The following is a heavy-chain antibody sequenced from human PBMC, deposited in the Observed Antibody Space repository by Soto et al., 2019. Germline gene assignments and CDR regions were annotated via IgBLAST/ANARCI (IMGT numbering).Heavy chain of an antibody. V-gene: IGHV4-30-2*01. CDR1: GGSISSGGYS. CDR2: MYHSGST. Sequence: SETLSLTCAVAGGSISSGGYSWSWIRQPPGKGLEWIGYMYHSGSTYYNPSLKSRVTISIDRSKNQFSLKLSSVTAADTAVYYCAGSPYGDYAFDYWGQGTLVTVSS. J-gene: IGHJ4*02. CDR3: AGSPYGDYAFDY. D-gene: IGHD4-17*01.